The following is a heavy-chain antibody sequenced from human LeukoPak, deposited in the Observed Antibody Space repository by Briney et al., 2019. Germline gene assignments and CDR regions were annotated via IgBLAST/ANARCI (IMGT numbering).Heavy chain of an antibody. Sequence: PGGSLRLSCAASGFNFDEYAMHWVRQAPGKGLEWASGISWNSGTIRYADSVKGRFTISRDNAKNSLYLEMNSLRAEDMGLYYCAKGQKYYYYYYMDVWGRGTTVSVSS. V-gene: IGHV3-9*03. CDR2: ISWNSGTI. CDR1: GFNFDEYA. J-gene: IGHJ6*03. CDR3: AKGQKYYYYYYMDV.